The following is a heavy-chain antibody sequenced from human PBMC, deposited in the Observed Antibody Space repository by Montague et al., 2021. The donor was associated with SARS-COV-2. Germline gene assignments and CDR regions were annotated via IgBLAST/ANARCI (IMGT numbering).Heavy chain of an antibody. CDR3: ARDDIVLQGVTKGMDV. D-gene: IGHD3-10*01. Sequence: SETLSLTCTASGGSISSSNYYWGWIRQPPGKGLEWIGNMYYSGSTYYNPSLKSRVTISIDTSKNQSSLKLSSVTAADTAVYYCARDDIVLQGVTKGMDVWGQGTTVTVSS. J-gene: IGHJ6*02. V-gene: IGHV4-39*07. CDR2: MYYSGST. CDR1: GGSISSSNYY.